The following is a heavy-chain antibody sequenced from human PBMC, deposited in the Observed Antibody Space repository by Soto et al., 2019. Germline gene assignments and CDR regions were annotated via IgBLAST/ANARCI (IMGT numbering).Heavy chain of an antibody. V-gene: IGHV3-23*01. CDR2: ISGSGGST. CDR1: GFTFSSYA. J-gene: IGHJ4*02. D-gene: IGHD6-13*01. Sequence: GGSLRLSCAASGFTFSSYAMSWVRQAPGKGLEWVSAISGSGGSTYYADSVKGRFTISRDNSKNTLYLQMNSLRAEDTAVYYCAKEGIAAAGTLNSPFDYWGQGTLVTVSS. CDR3: AKEGIAAAGTLNSPFDY.